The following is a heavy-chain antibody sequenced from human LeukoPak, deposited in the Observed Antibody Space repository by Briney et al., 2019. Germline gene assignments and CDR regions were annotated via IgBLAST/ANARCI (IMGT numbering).Heavy chain of an antibody. CDR2: IYYSGST. CDR1: GGSISSSSYY. V-gene: IGHV4-39*01. Sequence: SETLSLTCTVSGGSISSSSYYWGWLCQPPGKGLEWIGSIYYSGSTYYNRSLKSRVTISVDTSKIQFSLKLSSVTAADTAVYYCAGLYSGYDYDYWGQGTLVTVSS. CDR3: AGLYSGYDYDY. D-gene: IGHD5-12*01. J-gene: IGHJ4*02.